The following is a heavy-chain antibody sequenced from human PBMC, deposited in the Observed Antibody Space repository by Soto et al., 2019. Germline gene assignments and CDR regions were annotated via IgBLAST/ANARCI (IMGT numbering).Heavy chain of an antibody. J-gene: IGHJ5*02. CDR2: IIPIFGTA. Sequence: ASVKVSCKASGGTFSSYAISWVRQAPGQGLEWMGGIIPIFGTANYTQKFQGRVTITADESTSTAYMELSSLRSGDTAVYYCARGGKDYYGSGAYNWFDPWGQGTLVTVYS. CDR1: GGTFSSYA. V-gene: IGHV1-69*13. D-gene: IGHD3-10*01. CDR3: ARGGKDYYGSGAYNWFDP.